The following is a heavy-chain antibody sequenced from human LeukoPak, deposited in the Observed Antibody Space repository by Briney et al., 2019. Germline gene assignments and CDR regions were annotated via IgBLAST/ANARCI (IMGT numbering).Heavy chain of an antibody. D-gene: IGHD3-22*01. V-gene: IGHV4-34*01. Sequence: SETLSLTCAVYGGSFSGYYWSWIRQPPGKGLEWIGEINHSGSTNYNPSLKSRATISVDTSKNQFSLKLSSVTAADTAVYYCARGRLSLGSSGYEFDYWGQGTLVTVSS. J-gene: IGHJ4*02. CDR2: INHSGST. CDR3: ARGRLSLGSSGYEFDY. CDR1: GGSFSGYY.